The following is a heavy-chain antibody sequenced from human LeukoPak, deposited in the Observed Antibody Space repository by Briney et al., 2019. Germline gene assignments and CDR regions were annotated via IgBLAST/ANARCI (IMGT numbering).Heavy chain of an antibody. CDR1: GFTFSSYD. Sequence: GGSLRLSCAASGFTFSSYDMKWVRQAPGKGLEWVSHISGSGSNICYADSVKGRFTISRDNAKNSLYLQMNSLRAEDTAVYYCARGNTAMVDWGQGTLVTVSS. CDR2: ISGSGSNI. CDR3: ARGNTAMVD. V-gene: IGHV3-48*03. D-gene: IGHD5-18*01. J-gene: IGHJ4*02.